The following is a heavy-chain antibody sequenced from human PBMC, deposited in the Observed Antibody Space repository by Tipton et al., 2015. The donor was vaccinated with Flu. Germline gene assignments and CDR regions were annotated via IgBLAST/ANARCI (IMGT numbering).Heavy chain of an antibody. Sequence: TLSLTCTVSGGSISSYYWSWIRQPPGKGLEWIGEINHSGSTNYNPSLKSRVTISVDTSKNQFSLKLSSVTAADTAVYYCAIVPAVTSATGAFDIWGQGTMATVSS. CDR1: GGSISSYY. CDR2: INHSGST. D-gene: IGHD2-2*01. CDR3: AIVPAVTSATGAFDI. V-gene: IGHV4-34*01. J-gene: IGHJ3*02.